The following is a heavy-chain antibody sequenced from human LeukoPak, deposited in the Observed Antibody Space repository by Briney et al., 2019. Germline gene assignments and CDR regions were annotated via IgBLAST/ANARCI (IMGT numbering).Heavy chain of an antibody. CDR1: GFDVSSNY. D-gene: IGHD3-10*01. CDR3: ARVGDHYHWYLDV. V-gene: IGHV3-53*01. J-gene: IGHJ2*01. Sequence: GGPLSLSCEASGFDVSSNYMNWVRKAPGKGLEWVSILYSGGSTYYADSVKGRFTVSRDSSGNTLFLHMTRLKTEDTAVYFCARVGDHYHWYLDVWGRGTLVTVSS. CDR2: LYSGGST.